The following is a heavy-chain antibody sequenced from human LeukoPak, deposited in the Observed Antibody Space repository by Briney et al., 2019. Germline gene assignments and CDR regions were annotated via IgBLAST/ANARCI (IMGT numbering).Heavy chain of an antibody. CDR1: GFTFSSHG. CDR3: GRIGTVGATDF. Sequence: GGSLRLSCAASGFTFSSHGMIWVRQAPGKGLEWISALTDSCGHTFYSDSVKGRFTISRDNPRNSLYLQMNSLRVEDTAIYYCGRIGTVGATDFWGQGTLVTVSS. V-gene: IGHV3-23*01. CDR2: LTDSCGHT. J-gene: IGHJ4*02. D-gene: IGHD1-26*01.